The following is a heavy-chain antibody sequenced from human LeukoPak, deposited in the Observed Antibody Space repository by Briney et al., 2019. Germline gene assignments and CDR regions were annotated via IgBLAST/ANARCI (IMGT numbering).Heavy chain of an antibody. Sequence: GGSLRLSCAASGFTFSSYWMNWARQAPGKGLEWVASINHNGNVNYYVDSVKGRFTISGDNAKNTLYLQMNSLRAEDTAVYYCAKEMGYSSGSYFDYWGQGTLVTVSS. CDR2: INHNGNVN. D-gene: IGHD6-25*01. J-gene: IGHJ4*02. CDR3: AKEMGYSSGSYFDY. V-gene: IGHV3-7*03. CDR1: GFTFSSYW.